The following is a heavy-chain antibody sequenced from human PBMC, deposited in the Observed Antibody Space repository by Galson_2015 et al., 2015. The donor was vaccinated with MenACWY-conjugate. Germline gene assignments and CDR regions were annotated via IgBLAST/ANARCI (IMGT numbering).Heavy chain of an antibody. Sequence: SVKVSCKASGGTFGSFTITWVRQVPGRGLEWMGRFIPIIDSSNYGPKFQRRVTITADKPTNTAYLELFSLRSEDTAVYYCARDLSLDHWGQGTLVTVSS. V-gene: IGHV1-69*08. CDR3: ARDLSLDH. CDR1: GGTFGSFT. CDR2: FIPIIDSS. J-gene: IGHJ4*02.